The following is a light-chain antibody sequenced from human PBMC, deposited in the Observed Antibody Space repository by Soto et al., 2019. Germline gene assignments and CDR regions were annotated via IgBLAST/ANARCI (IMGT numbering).Light chain of an antibody. Sequence: IVLTQSPGTLSLSPGERATLSCGASQTISSSSLAWYQQKGGQAPRLLIYDASNRATGIPARFSGSGSGTDFTLTISSLEPEDSAVYYCQQYNNWPPITFGQGTRLEI. CDR3: QQYNNWPPIT. V-gene: IGKV3-20*01. J-gene: IGKJ5*01. CDR1: QTISSSS. CDR2: DAS.